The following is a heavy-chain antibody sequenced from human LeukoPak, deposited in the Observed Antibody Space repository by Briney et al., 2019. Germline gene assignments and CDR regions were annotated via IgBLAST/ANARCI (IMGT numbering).Heavy chain of an antibody. J-gene: IGHJ4*02. CDR2: INPSGGST. CDR3: AITYYDILTADY. Sequence: ASVKVSCKASGYTFTSYYMHWVRQAPGQGLEWMGIINPSGGSTSYAQKFQGRVTMTRDTSTSTVYMELSGLRSEDTAVYYCAITYYDILTADYWGQGTLVTVSS. D-gene: IGHD3-9*01. V-gene: IGHV1-46*01. CDR1: GYTFTSYY.